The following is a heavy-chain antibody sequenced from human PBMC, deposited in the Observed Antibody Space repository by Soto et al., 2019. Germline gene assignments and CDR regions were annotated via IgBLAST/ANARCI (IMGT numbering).Heavy chain of an antibody. CDR1: GGSISSYY. CDR2: IYYSGST. Sequence: KPSETLSLTCTVSGGSISSYYWSWIRQPPGKGLEWIGYIYYSGSTNYNPSLKSRVTISVDTSKNQFSLKLSSVTAADTAVYYCARDLRVYNWNRGIGAGAGDAFDIWGQGTMVTVSS. CDR3: ARDLRVYNWNRGIGAGAGDAFDI. J-gene: IGHJ3*02. V-gene: IGHV4-59*01. D-gene: IGHD1-20*01.